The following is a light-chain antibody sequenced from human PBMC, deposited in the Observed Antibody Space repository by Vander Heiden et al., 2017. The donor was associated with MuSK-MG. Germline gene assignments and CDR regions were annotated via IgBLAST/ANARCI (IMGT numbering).Light chain of an antibody. Sequence: QPVLTQPPSSSATPVQRVTISCSGSSSNIGSNYVYWYQQLPGTAPKLLIDRNNQRPSGVPDRFSGSKSGTSASLAISGLWSEDEADYYCAEWDDSMSGWVFGGGTKLTVL. CDR3: AEWDDSMSGWV. V-gene: IGLV1-47*03. CDR1: SSNIGSNY. J-gene: IGLJ3*02. CDR2: RNN.